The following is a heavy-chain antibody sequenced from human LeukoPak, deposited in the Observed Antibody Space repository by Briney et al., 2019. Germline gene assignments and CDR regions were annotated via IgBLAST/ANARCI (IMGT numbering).Heavy chain of an antibody. CDR2: IYYSGST. J-gene: IGHJ4*02. V-gene: IGHV4-59*08. CDR1: GGSISSNY. CDR3: ARHSVAVAGLDY. D-gene: IGHD6-19*01. Sequence: SETLSLTCTVSGGSISSNYWSWIRQPPGKGLEWIGYIYYSGSTSYNPSLKSRVTISVDTSKNQFSLKLSSVTAAGTAVYYCARHSVAVAGLDYWGQGTLVTVSS.